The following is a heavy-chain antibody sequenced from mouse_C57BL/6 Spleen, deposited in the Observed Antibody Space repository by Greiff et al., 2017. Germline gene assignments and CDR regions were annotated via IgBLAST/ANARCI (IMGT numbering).Heavy chain of an antibody. D-gene: IGHD1-1*01. J-gene: IGHJ4*01. CDR2: FYPGSGSI. V-gene: IGHV1-62-2*01. CDR1: GYTFTEYT. CDR3: ARHEVYYYGSSPQAMDY. Sequence: QVQLQQSGAELVKPGASVKLSCKASGYTFTEYTIHWVKQSSGQGLEWIGWFYPGSGSIKYNEKFKDKATLTADKSSSTVYMELSRLTSEDSAVYFCARHEVYYYGSSPQAMDYWGQGTSVTVSS.